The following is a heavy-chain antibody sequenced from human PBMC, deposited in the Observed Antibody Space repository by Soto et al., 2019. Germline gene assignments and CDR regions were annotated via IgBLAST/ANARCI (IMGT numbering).Heavy chain of an antibody. D-gene: IGHD3-3*01. CDR2: ISGSGGST. CDR3: AKEGGGGRAPMSYDFWSGYRANDY. J-gene: IGHJ4*02. V-gene: IGHV3-23*01. CDR1: GFTFDDYA. Sequence: GGSLRLSCAASGFTFDDYAMHWVRQAPGKGLEWVSAISGSGGSTYYADSVKGRFTISRDNSKNTLYLQMNSLRAEDTAVYYCAKEGGGGRAPMSYDFWSGYRANDYWGQGTLVTVSS.